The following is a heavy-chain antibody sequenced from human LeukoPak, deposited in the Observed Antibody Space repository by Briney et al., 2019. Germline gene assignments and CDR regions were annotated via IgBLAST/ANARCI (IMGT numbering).Heavy chain of an antibody. Sequence: SSETLSLTCTVSGGSISSSSYSWSWIRQPPGKGLEWIGEINHSGSTNYNPSLKSRVTISVDTSKNQFSLKLSSVTAADTAVYYCARPPSPDCSSTSCADYWGQGTLVTVSS. CDR1: GGSISSSSYS. D-gene: IGHD2-2*01. CDR2: INHSGST. J-gene: IGHJ4*02. CDR3: ARPPSPDCSSTSCADY. V-gene: IGHV4-39*07.